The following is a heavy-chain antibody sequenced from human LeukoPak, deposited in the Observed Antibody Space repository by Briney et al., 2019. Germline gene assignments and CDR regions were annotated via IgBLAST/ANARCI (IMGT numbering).Heavy chain of an antibody. CDR2: LNPNGGGT. CDR1: GYTFIAYY. D-gene: IGHD2-8*01. J-gene: IGHJ4*02. Sequence: ASVKVSCKASGYTFIAYYMHWVRQAPGQGLEWMGWLNPNGGGTTYAQNFQGRVTMTRDTSISTAYMELSSLRSDDTAVYCCARWGINGVPFDSWGQGTLVTVSS. CDR3: ARWGINGVPFDS. V-gene: IGHV1-2*02.